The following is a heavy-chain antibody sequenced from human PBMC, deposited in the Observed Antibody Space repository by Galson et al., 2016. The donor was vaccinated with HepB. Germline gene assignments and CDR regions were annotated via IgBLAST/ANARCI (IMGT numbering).Heavy chain of an antibody. CDR1: GDSVSSNISS. V-gene: IGHV6-1*01. CDR3: ARDAVGTLSDSFDGFYI. J-gene: IGHJ3*02. D-gene: IGHD5-18*01. Sequence: CAISGDSVSSNISSCNWIGQSPSRGLEWLGKTNYRSKWLYEYGVSVKSRGSIHADTSKNQFSLQLNFVTPDDTVIYYCARDAVGTLSDSFDGFYIWRHGTLVTVSS. CDR2: TNYRSKWLY.